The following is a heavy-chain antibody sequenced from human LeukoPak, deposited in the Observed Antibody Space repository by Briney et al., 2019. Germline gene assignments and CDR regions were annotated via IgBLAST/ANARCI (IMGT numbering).Heavy chain of an antibody. CDR1: RFTFSGYW. V-gene: IGHV3-74*03. D-gene: IGHD6-19*01. Sequence: GGSLRLSCAASRFTFSGYWMHWVRQAPGKGLVWASRINSNGYSITYADSVKGRFTISRDNAKNTLYLQMNSLIAEDTAVYFCTRAGYSSGFDSWGQGTLVTVSS. CDR3: TRAGYSSGFDS. J-gene: IGHJ5*01. CDR2: INSNGYSI.